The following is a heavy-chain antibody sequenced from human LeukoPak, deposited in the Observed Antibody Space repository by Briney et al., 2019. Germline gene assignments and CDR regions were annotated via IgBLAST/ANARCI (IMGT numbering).Heavy chain of an antibody. D-gene: IGHD6-19*01. CDR3: ARGLYSGSGWYWDY. Sequence: PSETLSLTCTVSGGSISTTNYYWGWIRQPPGKGLEWIGEINHSGSTNYNPSLKSRVTISVDTSKNQFSLKLSSVTAADTAVYYCARGLYSGSGWYWDYWGQGTLVTVSS. J-gene: IGHJ4*02. CDR2: INHSGST. CDR1: GGSISTTNYY. V-gene: IGHV4-39*07.